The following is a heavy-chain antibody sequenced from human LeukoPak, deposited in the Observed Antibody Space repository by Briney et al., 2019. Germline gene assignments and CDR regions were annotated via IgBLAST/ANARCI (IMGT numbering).Heavy chain of an antibody. D-gene: IGHD2-2*02. CDR2: ISSSSSYI. V-gene: IGHV3-21*01. CDR3: ARGSDLGYCSSTSCYSHGGVLSH. CDR1: GFTFSSYS. J-gene: IGHJ4*02. Sequence: PGGSLRLSCAASGFTFSSYSMNRVRQAPGKGLEWVSSISSSSSYIYYADSVKGRFTISRDNAKNSLYLQMNSLRAEDTAVYYCARGSDLGYCSSTSCYSHGGVLSHWGQGTLVTVSS.